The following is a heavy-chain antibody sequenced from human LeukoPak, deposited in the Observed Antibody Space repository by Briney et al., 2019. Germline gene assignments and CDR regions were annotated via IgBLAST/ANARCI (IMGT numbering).Heavy chain of an antibody. CDR1: GSTVSSNS. CDR2: IYSGGTT. CDR3: ARLYSGYDARQYYFDY. Sequence: GGSLRLSCEVSGSTVSSNSMTWVRQAPGKGLEWVSVIYSGGTTYHADSVKGRITISRDNSKNTVYLQMNSLRAEDTAVYYCARLYSGYDARQYYFDYWGQGTLVTVSS. V-gene: IGHV3-53*01. J-gene: IGHJ4*02. D-gene: IGHD5-12*01.